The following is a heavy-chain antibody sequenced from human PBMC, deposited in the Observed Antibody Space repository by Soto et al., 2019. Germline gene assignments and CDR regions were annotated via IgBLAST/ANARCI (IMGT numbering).Heavy chain of an antibody. D-gene: IGHD3-9*01. V-gene: IGHV4-59*01. J-gene: IGHJ4*02. Sequence: PSETLSLTCTVSGGSISSYYWSWIRQPPGKGLEWIGYIYYSGSTNYNPSLKSRVTISVDTSKNQFSLKLSSVTAADTAVYYCAREIPDYDILTGYYYRNGPFDYRGQGTPVTVSS. CDR3: AREIPDYDILTGYYYRNGPFDY. CDR1: GGSISSYY. CDR2: IYYSGST.